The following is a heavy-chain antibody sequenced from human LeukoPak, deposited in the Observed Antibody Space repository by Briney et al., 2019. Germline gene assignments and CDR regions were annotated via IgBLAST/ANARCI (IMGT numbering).Heavy chain of an antibody. Sequence: GSLRLSCAASGFTFAIHAMTWVRQAPGKGLEWVSSISGSDNYIYYVDSVKGRFTISRDNAKNSLFLQMNSLRAEDTAVYYCARAHNFYGGNSKGAFDIWGQGTMVIVSS. CDR3: ARAHNFYGGNSKGAFDI. V-gene: IGHV3-21*01. J-gene: IGHJ3*02. D-gene: IGHD4-23*01. CDR1: GFTFAIHA. CDR2: ISGSDNYI.